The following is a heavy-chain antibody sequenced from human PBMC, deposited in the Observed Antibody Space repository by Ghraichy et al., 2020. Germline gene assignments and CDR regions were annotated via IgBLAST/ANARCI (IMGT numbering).Heavy chain of an antibody. V-gene: IGHV4-59*01. Sequence: SETLSLTCSISGDSFRSYLWTWIRQSPGKGLEWIGYIYYGGRTNYNPSLESRVTMSLDTSTKQYSLNLRSVTAADTAVYYCARADYDIHYAMDVWGQGTTVTVFS. CDR3: ARADYDIHYAMDV. J-gene: IGHJ6*02. CDR2: IYYGGRT. D-gene: IGHD4-17*01. CDR1: GDSFRSYL.